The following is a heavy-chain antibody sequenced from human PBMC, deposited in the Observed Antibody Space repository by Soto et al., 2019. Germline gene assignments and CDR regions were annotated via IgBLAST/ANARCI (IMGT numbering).Heavy chain of an antibody. CDR2: INYSGST. Sequence: QVQLQESGPGLVKPSQTLSLTCTVSGGSISSGGYYWSWIRQHPGKGLEWIGYINYSGSTYYNPSLKSRVTISVDTSKNQFSLKLSSVTAADTAVYYCARVARRGGARWGMDVWGQGTTVTVSS. CDR3: ARVARRGGARWGMDV. D-gene: IGHD2-15*01. CDR1: GGSISSGGYY. J-gene: IGHJ6*02. V-gene: IGHV4-31*03.